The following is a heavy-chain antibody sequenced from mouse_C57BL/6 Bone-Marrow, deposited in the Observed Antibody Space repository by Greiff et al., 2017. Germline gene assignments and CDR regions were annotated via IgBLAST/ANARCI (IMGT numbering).Heavy chain of an antibody. V-gene: IGHV2-5*01. CDR2: IWRGGST. CDR3: AKEGIYRDWYFDV. D-gene: IGHD1-1*01. Sequence: QVQLKESGPGLVQPSQSLSITCTVSGFSLTSYGVHWVRQSPGKGLEWLGVIWRGGSTDYNAAFMSRLSITKDNSKSQVFFKMNSLQADDTAIYYCAKEGIYRDWYFDVWGTGTTVTVSS. J-gene: IGHJ1*03. CDR1: GFSLTSYG.